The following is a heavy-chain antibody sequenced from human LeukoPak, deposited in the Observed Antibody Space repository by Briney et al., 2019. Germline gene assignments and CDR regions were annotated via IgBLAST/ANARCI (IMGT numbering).Heavy chain of an antibody. Sequence: GASVKVSCKTSGYTFTTYDINWVRQATGQGLEWMGWLNPNSDNTASAQSFQGRLTLTRNTSISTACMELSSLRSEDTAIYYCGRAGSHDRQTIDFWGQGTLVSVSS. CDR1: GYTFTTYD. J-gene: IGHJ4*02. CDR3: GRAGSHDRQTIDF. V-gene: IGHV1-8*01. D-gene: IGHD1-26*01. CDR2: LNPNSDNT.